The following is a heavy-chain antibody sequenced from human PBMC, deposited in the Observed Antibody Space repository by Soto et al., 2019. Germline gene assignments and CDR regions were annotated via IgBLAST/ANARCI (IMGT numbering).Heavy chain of an antibody. J-gene: IGHJ5*02. V-gene: IGHV1-8*01. CDR3: ARRPHCSGGICYYGLDT. D-gene: IGHD2-15*01. CDR1: GYTFTNSD. CDR2: MNPDSGHA. Sequence: QVQLVQSGAEVKKPGASVKVSCKASGYTFTNSDINWVRQAPGQGLEWMGWMNPDSGHAAYAQKFQGRVTLTTSTSTSTLYMEMRSLGSEDTALYYCARRPHCSGGICYYGLDTWGQGTLVTVSS.